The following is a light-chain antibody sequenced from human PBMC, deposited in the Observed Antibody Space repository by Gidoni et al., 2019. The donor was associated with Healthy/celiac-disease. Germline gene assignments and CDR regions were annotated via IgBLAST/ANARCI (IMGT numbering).Light chain of an antibody. CDR1: QSVLYSSNNKNY. CDR3: QQYYSTPYT. Sequence: DIVMTQSPDSLAVSLGERATINCKSSQSVLYSSNNKNYLAWYQQKPGQPPKLLIYWASTRESGVPDRFSGSGSGTDVTLTISSLQAEDVAVYYCQQYYSTPYTFXXXTKLEIK. J-gene: IGKJ2*01. CDR2: WAS. V-gene: IGKV4-1*01.